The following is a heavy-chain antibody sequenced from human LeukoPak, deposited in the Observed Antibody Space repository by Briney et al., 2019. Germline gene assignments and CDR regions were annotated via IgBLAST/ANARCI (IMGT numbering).Heavy chain of an antibody. Sequence: ESLQISCEASGYTFTTYWITWVRQMPGQGLEWMGRIDPSDSYSNYSPSFQGRVTISADKSISTAYLQWSSLKASDTAMYYCARLAMTTVSVDYWGQGTLVPVSS. D-gene: IGHD4-11*01. J-gene: IGHJ4*02. V-gene: IGHV5-10-1*01. CDR2: IDPSDSYS. CDR3: ARLAMTTVSVDY. CDR1: GYTFTTYW.